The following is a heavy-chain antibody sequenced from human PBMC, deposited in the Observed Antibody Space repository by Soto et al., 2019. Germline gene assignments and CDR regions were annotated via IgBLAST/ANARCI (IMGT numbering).Heavy chain of an antibody. D-gene: IGHD2-2*02. V-gene: IGHV2-70*04. J-gene: IGHJ5*02. Sequence: GSGPTLVNPTQTLTLTCTFSGFSLSTSGMRVSWIRQPPGKALEWLARIDWDDDKFYSTSLKTRLTISKDTSKNQVVLTMTNMDPVDTATYYCARIHGYCSSTSCYTGWFDPWGQGTLVTVSS. CDR2: IDWDDDK. CDR1: GFSLSTSGMR. CDR3: ARIHGYCSSTSCYTGWFDP.